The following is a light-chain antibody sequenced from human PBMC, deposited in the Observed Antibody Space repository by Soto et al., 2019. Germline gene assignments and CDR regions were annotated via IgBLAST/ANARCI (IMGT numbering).Light chain of an antibody. CDR1: QDVSIF. CDR3: QQRSTWPYT. V-gene: IGKV3-11*02. J-gene: IGKJ2*01. Sequence: EILLAQSPATLSLSPGERATLSCKASQDVSIFLAWYQQKPGQAPRLLIHDASNRATGVPARFSGSGSGRDFTLTITSLEPEDFAVYYCQQRSTWPYTFGQGTKLEV. CDR2: DAS.